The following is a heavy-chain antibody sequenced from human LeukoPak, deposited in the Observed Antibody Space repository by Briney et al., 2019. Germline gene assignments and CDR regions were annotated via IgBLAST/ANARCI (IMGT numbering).Heavy chain of an antibody. V-gene: IGHV3-23*01. CDR3: AKDHNFGWFGELMGYFDY. D-gene: IGHD3-10*01. J-gene: IGHJ4*02. CDR2: ISGSGGST. Sequence: GGSLRLSCAASGFTFSSYAMSWVRQAPGKGLEWVSAISGSGGSTYYADSVKGRFTISRDNSKNTLYLQMNSLRAEDTAVYYCAKDHNFGWFGELMGYFDYWGQGTLVTVSS. CDR1: GFTFSSYA.